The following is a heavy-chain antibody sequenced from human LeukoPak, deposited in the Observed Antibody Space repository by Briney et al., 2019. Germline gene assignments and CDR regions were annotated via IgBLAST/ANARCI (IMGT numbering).Heavy chain of an antibody. V-gene: IGHV3-23*01. CDR3: AKPLYGAGSSYSQYYIDY. Sequence: AGGSLRLSCAPSGFIFSSYAMRWVRQAPGGGLEWVGVISGSGGHTYYADSVTGRFTISRDNSKHMLYLQMNSLRAEDSAVYYCAKPLYGAGSSYSQYYIDYWGQGTLVTVSS. CDR2: ISGSGGHT. J-gene: IGHJ4*01. CDR1: GFIFSSYA. D-gene: IGHD3-10*01.